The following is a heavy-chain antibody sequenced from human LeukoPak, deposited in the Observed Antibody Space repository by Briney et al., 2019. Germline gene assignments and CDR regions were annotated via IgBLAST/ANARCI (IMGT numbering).Heavy chain of an antibody. CDR1: GYSISSSNW. J-gene: IGHJ4*02. CDR2: IYYSGST. D-gene: IGHD4-23*01. CDR3: ARDLGGNIPPGG. V-gene: IGHV4-28*03. Sequence: PSDTLSLTCAVSGYSISSSNWWGWIRQPPGKGLEWIGSIYYSGSTYYNPSLKSRVTISVDTSKNQFSLKLSSVTAADTAVYYCARDLGGNIPPGGWGQGTLVTVSS.